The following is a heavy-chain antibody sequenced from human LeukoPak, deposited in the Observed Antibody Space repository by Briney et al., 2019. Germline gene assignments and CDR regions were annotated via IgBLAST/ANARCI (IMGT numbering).Heavy chain of an antibody. J-gene: IGHJ5*02. Sequence: ESSETLSLTCTVSGGSISSYYWSWIRQPPGKGLEWIGYIYYSGSTNYNPSLKSRVTISVDTSKNQFSLKLSSVTAADTAVYYCARGGVSIAARWFDPWGQGTLVTVSS. D-gene: IGHD6-6*01. CDR2: IYYSGST. V-gene: IGHV4-59*01. CDR1: GGSISSYY. CDR3: ARGGVSIAARWFDP.